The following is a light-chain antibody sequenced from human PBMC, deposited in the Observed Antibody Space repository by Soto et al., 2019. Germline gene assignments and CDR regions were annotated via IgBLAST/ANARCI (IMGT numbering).Light chain of an antibody. CDR3: QQYGSSRT. CDR2: GES. V-gene: IGKV3-20*01. CDR1: QSVSSN. Sequence: EIVMTQSPATLAVYRGRVATRSCRASQSVSSNLAWYQQKPGQAPRLLIYGESARATGISDRFSGSGSGTDFTLTLSRLAPEDFAVYYCQQYGSSRTFGQGTKVDIK. J-gene: IGKJ1*01.